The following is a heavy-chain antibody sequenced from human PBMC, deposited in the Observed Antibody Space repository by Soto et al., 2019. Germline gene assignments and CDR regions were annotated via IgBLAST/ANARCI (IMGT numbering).Heavy chain of an antibody. CDR2: SYYSGTS. CDR1: GGSIRVQSYY. J-gene: IGHJ5*02. CDR3: TRRYNWNDYYFDP. D-gene: IGHD1-20*01. Sequence: PSETLSLTCTVSGGSIRVQSYYWTWIRQTPGKGLEWVGSSYYSGTSYFNPALKGRVTISVYTSTNQFSLRLTSVTAADTAVYYCTRRYNWNDYYFDPWGQGTLVTVSS. V-gene: IGHV4-39*01.